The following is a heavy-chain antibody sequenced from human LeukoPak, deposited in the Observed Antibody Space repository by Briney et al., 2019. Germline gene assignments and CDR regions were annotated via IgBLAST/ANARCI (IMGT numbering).Heavy chain of an antibody. V-gene: IGHV4-4*07. CDR3: ARSMPGRDAFDI. Sequence: PSETLSLTCTVSGDSITGYYWSWIRQPAGKGLEWIGRIYASGGTNYNPSLKSRVTMSVDTSKKQFSLKMSSVTAADTAIYYCARSMPGRDAFDIWGQGTMVTVSS. D-gene: IGHD2-2*01. CDR2: IYASGGT. J-gene: IGHJ3*02. CDR1: GDSITGYY.